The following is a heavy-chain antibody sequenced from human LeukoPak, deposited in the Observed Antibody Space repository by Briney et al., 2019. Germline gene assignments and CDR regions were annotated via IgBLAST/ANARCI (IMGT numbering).Heavy chain of an antibody. Sequence: PVASVKVSCKASGCTFTGYYMHWVRQAPGQGLEWMGWINPNSGGTNYAQKFQGRVTMTRDTSISTAYMELSRLRSDDTAAYYCARGGAARDWFDPWGQGTLVTVSS. CDR1: GCTFTGYY. J-gene: IGHJ5*02. CDR2: INPNSGGT. V-gene: IGHV1-2*02. D-gene: IGHD6-25*01. CDR3: ARGGAARDWFDP.